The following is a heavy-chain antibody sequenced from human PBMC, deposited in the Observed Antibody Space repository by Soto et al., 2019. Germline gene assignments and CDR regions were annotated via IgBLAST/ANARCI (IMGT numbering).Heavy chain of an antibody. CDR1: GFTFSAYG. J-gene: IGHJ5*02. CDR3: AKPSRSGHITKILVTDLTDNWFDP. CDR2: ISYDGSDK. V-gene: IGHV3-30*18. Sequence: QVQLVESGGGVVQPGRSLRLSCAASGFTFSAYGMHWVRQAPGKGLEWVAVISYDGSDKSYAGSVKGRFTISRDNSKNTLYLQMTSLRSEDTAVYYCAKPSRSGHITKILVTDLTDNWFDPWGQGTLVTVSS. D-gene: IGHD3-22*01.